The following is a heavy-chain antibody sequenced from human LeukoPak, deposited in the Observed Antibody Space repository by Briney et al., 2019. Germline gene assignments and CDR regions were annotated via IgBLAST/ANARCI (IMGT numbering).Heavy chain of an antibody. CDR1: GFTFSDYA. V-gene: IGHV3-23*01. D-gene: IGHD3-10*01. Sequence: GGSLRLSCAASGFTFSDYAMKWVRQAPGKGLEWVSGVSGSGHSTVYADSVKGRFTISRDSSKSTLYLQMNSLGAEDTAVYYCAKDLLHGSGSYSWGVFDYWGQGTLVTVSS. CDR3: AKDLLHGSGSYSWGVFDY. CDR2: VSGSGHST. J-gene: IGHJ4*02.